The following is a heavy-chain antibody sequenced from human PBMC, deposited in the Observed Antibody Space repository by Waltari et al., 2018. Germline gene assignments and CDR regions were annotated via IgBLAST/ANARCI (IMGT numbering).Heavy chain of an antibody. Sequence: QVQLQESGPGLVKPSETLSLTCTVSGGSISSHYWSWIRQPPGKGLEWIGYIYYSGSTNYNTSLKSRVTISVDTSKNQFSLKLSSVTAADTAVYYCARDSAFWNDVKYYYYYMDVWGKGTTVTVSS. D-gene: IGHD1-1*01. CDR1: GGSISSHY. CDR2: IYYSGST. CDR3: ARDSAFWNDVKYYYYYMDV. V-gene: IGHV4-59*11. J-gene: IGHJ6*03.